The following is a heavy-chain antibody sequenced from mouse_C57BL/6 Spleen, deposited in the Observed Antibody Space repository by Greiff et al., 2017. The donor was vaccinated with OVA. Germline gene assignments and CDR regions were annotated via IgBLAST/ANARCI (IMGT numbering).Heavy chain of an antibody. CDR1: GYAFTNYL. Sequence: QVQLQQSGAELVRPGTSVKVSCKASGYAFTNYLIEWVKQRPGQGLEWIGVINPGSGGTNYNEKFKGKATLTADKSSSTAYMQLSSLTSEDSAVYFCAGALYGSYWYFDVWGKGTTVTVSS. D-gene: IGHD1-1*01. CDR2: INPGSGGT. J-gene: IGHJ1*03. CDR3: AGALYGSYWYFDV. V-gene: IGHV1-54*01.